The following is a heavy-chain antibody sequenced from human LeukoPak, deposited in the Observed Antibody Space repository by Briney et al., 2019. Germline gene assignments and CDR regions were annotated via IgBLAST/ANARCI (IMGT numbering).Heavy chain of an antibody. J-gene: IGHJ4*02. CDR3: ARVPLWGNDYSNYEGY. V-gene: IGHV3-53*01. Sequence: GGSLRLSCAASGFTVSSNHMSWVRQAPGKGLEWVSIIYSGGSAYYADSVKGRITISRDNSKNTLYLQMNSLRAEDTAMYYCARVPLWGNDYSNYEGYWGQGILVTVSS. CDR1: GFTVSSNH. CDR2: IYSGGSA. D-gene: IGHD4-11*01.